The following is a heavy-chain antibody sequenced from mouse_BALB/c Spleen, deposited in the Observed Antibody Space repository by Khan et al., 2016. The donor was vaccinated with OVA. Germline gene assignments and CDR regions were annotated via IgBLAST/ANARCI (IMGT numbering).Heavy chain of an antibody. V-gene: IGHV3-6*02. Sequence: EVQLQESGPGLVKPSQSLSLTCSVTGYSITSGYFWNWIRQFPGNKLEWMGYIRYDGNSNYNPSLKNRISITRDTSKNQFFLKLNSVTPEDTATXYCARGGSSCPDWFAYWGQGTLVTVSA. J-gene: IGHJ3*01. CDR3: ARGGSSCPDWFAY. D-gene: IGHD3-1*01. CDR1: GYSITSGYF. CDR2: IRYDGNS.